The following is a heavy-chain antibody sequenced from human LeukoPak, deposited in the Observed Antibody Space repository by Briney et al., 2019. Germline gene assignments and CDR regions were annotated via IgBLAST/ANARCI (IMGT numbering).Heavy chain of an antibody. CDR1: GFTFSSYS. V-gene: IGHV3-21*01. Sequence: PGGSLRLSCAASGFTFSSYSMNWVRQAPGKGLEWVSFISSSSSYIYYADSVKGRFTISRDNSKNTLYLQINGLRAEDTAVYYCREGAFDIWGQGTMVTVSS. J-gene: IGHJ3*02. CDR2: ISSSSSYI. CDR3: REGAFDI.